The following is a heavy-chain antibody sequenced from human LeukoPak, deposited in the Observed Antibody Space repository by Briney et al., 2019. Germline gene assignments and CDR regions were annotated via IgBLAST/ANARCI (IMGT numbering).Heavy chain of an antibody. J-gene: IGHJ4*02. CDR2: IYYSGST. CDR3: VGAAGATDQDY. CDR1: GGSISSSSYY. V-gene: IGHV4-39*07. D-gene: IGHD6-13*01. Sequence: PSETLSLTCTVSGGSISSSSYYWGWIRQPPGKGLEWIGSIYYSGSTYYNPSLKSRVTISVDTSKNQFSLKLSSVTAADTAVYYCVGAAGATDQDYWGQGTLVTVSS.